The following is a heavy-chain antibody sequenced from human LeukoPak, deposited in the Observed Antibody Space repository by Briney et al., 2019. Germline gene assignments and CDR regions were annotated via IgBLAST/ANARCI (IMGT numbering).Heavy chain of an antibody. CDR1: GRFVSRPGYS. J-gene: IGHJ6*03. V-gene: IGHV4-61*02. D-gene: IGHD6-19*01. CDR2: FYTSGTT. CDR3: ARELEQWLLSHYYYYMDV. Sequence: SETLSLTCSVSGRFVSRPGYSWTWIRQPVGKGLEWIGRFYTSGTTNYNPSLKSRVTMSVDTSKNQFSLKLSSVTAADTAVYYCARELEQWLLSHYYYYMDVWGKGTTVTVSS.